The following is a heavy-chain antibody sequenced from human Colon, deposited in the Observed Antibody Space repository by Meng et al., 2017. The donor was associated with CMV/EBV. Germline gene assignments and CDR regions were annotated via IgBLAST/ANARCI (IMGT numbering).Heavy chain of an antibody. V-gene: IGHV3-48*03. CDR1: GFTFSKAW. D-gene: IGHD3-3*01. J-gene: IGHJ6*02. CDR3: ARVTAILGVVIVGMDV. CDR2: ISSSGSTI. Sequence: GGSLRLSCEASGFTFSKAWMNWVRQAPGKGLEWVSYISSSGSTIYYADSVKGRFTISRDNAKNSLYLQMNSLRAEDTAVYYCARVTAILGVVIVGMDVWGQGTTVTVSS.